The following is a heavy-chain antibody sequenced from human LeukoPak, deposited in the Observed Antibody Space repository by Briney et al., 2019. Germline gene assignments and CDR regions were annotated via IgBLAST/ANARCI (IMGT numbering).Heavy chain of an antibody. D-gene: IGHD3-9*01. J-gene: IGHJ4*02. CDR2: IYYSGST. Sequence: PSETLSLTCTVSGGSISSYYWSWIRQPPGKGLEWIGYIYYSGSTNYNPSLKSRVTISVDTSKNQFSLKLSSVTAADTAVYYCARERYDILTGYYIDYWGQGTLVTVSS. V-gene: IGHV4-59*01. CDR3: ARERYDILTGYYIDY. CDR1: GGSISSYY.